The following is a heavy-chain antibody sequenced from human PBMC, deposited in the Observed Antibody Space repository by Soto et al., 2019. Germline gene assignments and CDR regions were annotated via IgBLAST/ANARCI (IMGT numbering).Heavy chain of an antibody. CDR2: IYYSGST. CDR3: AGGSLPYYYDSSGYYDY. D-gene: IGHD3-22*01. V-gene: IGHV4-59*01. CDR1: GGSISSYY. J-gene: IGHJ4*02. Sequence: SETLSLTCTVSGGSISSYYWSWIRQPPGKGLEWIGYIYYSGSTNYNPSLKSRVTISVDTSKNQFSLKLSSVTAADTAVYYCAGGSLPYYYDSSGYYDYWGQGTLVTVSS.